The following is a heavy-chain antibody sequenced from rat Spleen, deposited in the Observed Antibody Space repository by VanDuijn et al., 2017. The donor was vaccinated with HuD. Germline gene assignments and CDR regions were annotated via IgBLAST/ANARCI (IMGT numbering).Heavy chain of an antibody. Sequence: VQLKESGPGLVQPSQTLSLTCTVSGFSLTDYSVHWVRQPPGKGLEWMGVVWSGGSTSYNSTLKSRLSISRDTSKSQVFLKVNSLQTGDTAIYFCTRDHSYWGSYYPGGFAYWGQGTLVTVSS. V-gene: IGHV2S63*01. CDR2: VWSGGST. J-gene: IGHJ3*01. D-gene: IGHD1-12*02. CDR1: GFSLTDYS. CDR3: TRDHSYWGSYYPGGFAY.